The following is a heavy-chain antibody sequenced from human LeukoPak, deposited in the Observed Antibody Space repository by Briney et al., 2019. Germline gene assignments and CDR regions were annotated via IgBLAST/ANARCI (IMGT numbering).Heavy chain of an antibody. Sequence: GESLKISCKGSGNRFTSYWIAWVRQMPGKGLEWMGIIYPGDSNTKYSPSVEGQVTISVDKSISTAYLQWSSLKASDTALYYCARLGYHFGQGDYWGQGTLVTVSS. CDR3: ARLGYHFGQGDY. CDR2: IYPGDSNT. V-gene: IGHV5-51*01. CDR1: GNRFTSYW. J-gene: IGHJ4*02. D-gene: IGHD5-18*01.